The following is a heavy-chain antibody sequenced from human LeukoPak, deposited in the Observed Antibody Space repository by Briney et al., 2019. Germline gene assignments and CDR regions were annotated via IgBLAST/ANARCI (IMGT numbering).Heavy chain of an antibody. D-gene: IGHD5-12*01. J-gene: IGHJ6*02. CDR1: GFTFSNYW. Sequence: GGSLRLSCAASGFTFSNYWMHWVRQAPGKGLVWVSSISSSSSYIYYADSVKGRFTISRDNAKNSLYLQMNSLRAEDTAVYYCARQSGYDYVGMDVWGQGTTVTVSS. V-gene: IGHV3-21*01. CDR3: ARQSGYDYVGMDV. CDR2: ISSSSSYI.